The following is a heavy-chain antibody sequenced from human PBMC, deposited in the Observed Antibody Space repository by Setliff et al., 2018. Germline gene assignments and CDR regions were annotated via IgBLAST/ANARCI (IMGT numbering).Heavy chain of an antibody. CDR1: GFTFSSYT. Sequence: PGGSLRLSCAASGFTFSSYTMNWVRQAPGKGLEWVTAISSSSTYIFYADSVKGRFTISRDNARNALYLQMNSLRAEDTAVYYCARDNTLFGVVITGSWFDPWGQGTLVTVSS. CDR3: ARDNTLFGVVITGSWFDP. D-gene: IGHD3-3*01. J-gene: IGHJ5*02. CDR2: ISSSSTYI. V-gene: IGHV3-21*01.